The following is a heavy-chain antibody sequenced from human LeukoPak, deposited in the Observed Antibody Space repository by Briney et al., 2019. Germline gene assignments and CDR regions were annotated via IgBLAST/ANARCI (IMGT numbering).Heavy chain of an antibody. D-gene: IGHD5-18*01. J-gene: IGHJ4*02. CDR1: GFTFSSYG. V-gene: IGHV3-33*01. CDR2: IWYDGGNK. Sequence: PGGSLRLSCAASGFTFSSYGMHWVRQAPGKGLEWVAVIWYDGGNKYYADSVKGRFTISRDNAKNSLSLQMNSLRAEDTAVYYCARVRRGYSYGEFDYWGQGTLVNVSS. CDR3: ARVRRGYSYGEFDY.